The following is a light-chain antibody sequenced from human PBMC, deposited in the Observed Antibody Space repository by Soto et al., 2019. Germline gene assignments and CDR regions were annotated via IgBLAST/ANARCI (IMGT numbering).Light chain of an antibody. CDR2: GAS. Sequence: EVVMTQSPAILSVSPGERATLSCRASESVSSSYLAWYQQKPGQAPRLLSYGASSRATGIPDRFSGSGSGTDFTLTISRLEPEDFAVYYCQQYGSSPGWTFGQGTKVDI. J-gene: IGKJ1*01. V-gene: IGKV3-20*01. CDR1: ESVSSSY. CDR3: QQYGSSPGWT.